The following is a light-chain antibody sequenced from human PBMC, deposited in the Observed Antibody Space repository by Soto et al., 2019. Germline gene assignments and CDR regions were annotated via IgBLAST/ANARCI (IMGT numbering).Light chain of an antibody. V-gene: IGLV2-14*01. CDR1: SSDVGDYDY. Sequence: QSVLTQPASVSGSPGQSITISCTGTSSDVGDYDYVSWYQQHPGKAPKLMIYEVSNRPSGVSNRFSGSKSGNTASLTISGLQAEDEAEFYFSSYRSSGALVFGGGTKLTVL. CDR3: SSYRSSGALV. CDR2: EVS. J-gene: IGLJ3*02.